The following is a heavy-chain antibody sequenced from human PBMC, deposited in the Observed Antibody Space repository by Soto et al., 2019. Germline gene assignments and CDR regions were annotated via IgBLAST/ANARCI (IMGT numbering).Heavy chain of an antibody. J-gene: IGHJ4*02. CDR3: ARGSGYQFDY. CDR2: TSSTGTTI. Sequence: GGSLRLSCAVSGFTFSDYYMNWIRQAPGKGLEWISYTSSTGTTIHHADSVQGRFTISRDNTKNSLYLQMNSLRAEDTAVYYCARGSGYQFDYWGQRTLVTVSS. D-gene: IGHD5-12*01. CDR1: GFTFSDYY. V-gene: IGHV3-11*01.